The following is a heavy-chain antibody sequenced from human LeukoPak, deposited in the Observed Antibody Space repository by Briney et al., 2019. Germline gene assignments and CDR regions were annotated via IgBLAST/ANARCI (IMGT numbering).Heavy chain of an antibody. CDR3: AREPQV. J-gene: IGHJ4*02. Sequence: GGSLRLSCAASGFTLSSYAMHWVRQAPGKGLEWVAVISFDGNNKNHADSVKGRFTISRDNSKKMLYLQMNSLRAEDTAVYYCAREPQVWGQGTLVTVSS. CDR1: GFTLSSYA. V-gene: IGHV3-30*04. CDR2: ISFDGNNK.